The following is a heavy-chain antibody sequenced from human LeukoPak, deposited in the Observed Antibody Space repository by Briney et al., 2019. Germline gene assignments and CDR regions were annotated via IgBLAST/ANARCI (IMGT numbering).Heavy chain of an antibody. J-gene: IGHJ4*02. D-gene: IGHD3-22*01. CDR1: GGSFRGYY. V-gene: IGHV4-34*01. CDR3: ARRTYFYDSSGYYFDY. CDR2: INHSGST. Sequence: ETSETLSLTCAVYGGSFRGYYWGWIRQPPGKGLEWIGEINHSGSTNYNPSLKSRVTISVDTSKNQFSLKLSSVTAADTAVYYCARRTYFYDSSGYYFDYWGQGTLVTVSS.